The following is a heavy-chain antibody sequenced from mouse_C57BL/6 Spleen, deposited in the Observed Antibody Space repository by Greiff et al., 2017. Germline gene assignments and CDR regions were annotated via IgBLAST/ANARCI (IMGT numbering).Heavy chain of an antibody. CDR2: IHPNSGST. J-gene: IGHJ3*02. D-gene: IGHD2-2*01. V-gene: IGHV1-64*01. CDR3: ARSGDDGYDRDYGY. CDR1: GYTFTSYW. Sequence: QVQLQQPGAELVKPGASVKLSCKASGYTFTSYWMHWVKQRPGQGLEWIGMIHPNSGSTNYNEKFKSKATLTVDKSSSTAYMQLSSLTSEDSAVYYCARSGDDGYDRDYGYWGQGALVTVSA.